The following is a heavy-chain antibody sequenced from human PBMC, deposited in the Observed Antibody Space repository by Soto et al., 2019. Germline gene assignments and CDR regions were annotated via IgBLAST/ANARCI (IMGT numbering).Heavy chain of an antibody. J-gene: IGHJ4*02. CDR1: GYSFTSYW. Sequence: GESLKISCKGSGYSFTSYWMGWVRQMPGKGLEWMGIIYPGDSDTRYSPSFQGQVTISADKSISTAYLQWSSLKASDTAMYYCARQGDSSGYYFQFDYWGQGTLVTVYS. CDR3: ARQGDSSGYYFQFDY. V-gene: IGHV5-51*01. D-gene: IGHD3-22*01. CDR2: IYPGDSDT.